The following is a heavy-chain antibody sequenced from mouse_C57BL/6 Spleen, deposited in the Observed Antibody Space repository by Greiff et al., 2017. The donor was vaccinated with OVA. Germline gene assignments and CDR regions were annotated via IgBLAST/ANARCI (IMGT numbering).Heavy chain of an antibody. D-gene: IGHD1-1*01. CDR1: GYSFTGYF. J-gene: IGHJ1*03. V-gene: IGHV1-20*01. Sequence: VQLQQSGPELVKPGDSVKISCKASGYSFTGYFMNWVMQSHGKSLEWIGRINPYNGDTFYNQKFKGKATLTVDKSSSTAHMELRSLTSEDSAVYYCARGYYGSRQGYIDVWGTGTTVTVSS. CDR2: INPYNGDT. CDR3: ARGYYGSRQGYIDV.